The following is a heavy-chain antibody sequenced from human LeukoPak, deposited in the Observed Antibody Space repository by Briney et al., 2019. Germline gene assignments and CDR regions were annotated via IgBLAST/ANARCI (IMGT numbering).Heavy chain of an antibody. D-gene: IGHD3-10*01. Sequence: SETLSLTCAVYGGSFSGYYWSWIRQPPGKGLEWIGEINHSGSTNYNPSLKSRVTISVDTSKNLFSLKLSSVTAADTAVYYCARSPVRVRLHAFDIWGQGTMVTVSS. CDR3: ARSPVRVRLHAFDI. V-gene: IGHV4-34*01. CDR1: GGSFSGYY. J-gene: IGHJ3*02. CDR2: INHSGST.